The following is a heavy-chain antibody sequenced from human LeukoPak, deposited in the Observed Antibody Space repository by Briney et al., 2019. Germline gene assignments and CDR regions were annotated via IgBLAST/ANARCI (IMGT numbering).Heavy chain of an antibody. Sequence: ASVKVSCKASGYAFTSYYMHCVRRAPGQGLEWMGLINPTGDSTGYAQKFQSRVTITRDMSTSTDYMELRSMSSEDTAIYYCARDNSVGDNAWWFDTWGQGNLVTVSS. J-gene: IGHJ5*02. D-gene: IGHD1-26*01. V-gene: IGHV1-46*01. CDR2: INPTGDST. CDR3: ARDNSVGDNAWWFDT. CDR1: GYAFTSYY.